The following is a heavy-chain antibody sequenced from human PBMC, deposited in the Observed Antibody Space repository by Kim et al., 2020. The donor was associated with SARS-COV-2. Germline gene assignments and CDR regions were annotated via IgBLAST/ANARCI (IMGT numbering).Heavy chain of an antibody. V-gene: IGHV3-9*01. CDR1: GFTFDDYA. CDR3: AKDRPKKSAAGTMGSFQ. CDR2: ISWNSGNI. J-gene: IGHJ1*01. D-gene: IGHD6-13*01. Sequence: GGSLRLSCAASGFTFDDYAMHWVRQAPGKGLEWVSGISWNSGNIGYAKSVKGRFTISRGSAKNSLYLQMNSLRPEDTALYYCAKDRPKKSAAGTMGSFQ.